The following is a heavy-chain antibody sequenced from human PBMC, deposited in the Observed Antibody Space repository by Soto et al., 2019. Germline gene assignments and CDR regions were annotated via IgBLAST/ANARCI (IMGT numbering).Heavy chain of an antibody. CDR3: AKDASNYYYYGMDV. CDR2: ISYDGSNK. V-gene: IGHV3-30*18. Sequence: HPGGSLRLSCAASGFTFSSYGMHWVRQAPGKGLEWVAVISYDGSNKYYADSVKGRFTISRDNSKNTLYLQMNSLRAEDTAVYYCAKDASNYYYYGMDVWGQGTTVTVSS. J-gene: IGHJ6*02. CDR1: GFTFSSYG.